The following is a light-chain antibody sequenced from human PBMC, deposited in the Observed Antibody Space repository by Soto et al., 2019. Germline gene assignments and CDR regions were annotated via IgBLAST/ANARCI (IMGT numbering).Light chain of an antibody. V-gene: IGKV1-5*01. J-gene: IGKJ1*01. CDR2: DAS. Sequence: IQMTQSPSTLSASVGDRVTITCRASQSISSWLAWYQQKPGKAPKVLIYDASSLESGVPSRFSGSGSGTEFTLTISSLQSEDFAVYYCQQYNNWPRTFGQGTKVDI. CDR1: QSISSW. CDR3: QQYNNWPRT.